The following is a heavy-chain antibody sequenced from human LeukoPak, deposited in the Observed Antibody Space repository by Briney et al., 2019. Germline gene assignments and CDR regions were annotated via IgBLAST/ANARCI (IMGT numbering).Heavy chain of an antibody. V-gene: IGHV3-74*01. Sequence: GESLRLSCAASGFTFSSYWMHWVRQAPGTGLGWVCRVHPQGSETSYADSVKGRFTISRDNAKDALHLQMDNLRAEDTAVYYCARARWSSTGWFLGYWGQGTLVTVSS. D-gene: IGHD6-19*01. J-gene: IGHJ4*02. CDR1: GFTFSSYW. CDR2: VHPQGSET. CDR3: ARARWSSTGWFLGY.